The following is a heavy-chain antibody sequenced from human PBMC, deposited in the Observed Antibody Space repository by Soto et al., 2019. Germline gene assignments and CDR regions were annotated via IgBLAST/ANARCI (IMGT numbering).Heavy chain of an antibody. CDR2: IYPGNSDI. CDR3: ARTPFWSGYYFYYGMDV. J-gene: IGHJ6*02. V-gene: IGHV5-51*01. CDR1: GYSFTTYW. D-gene: IGHD3-3*01. Sequence: GESLKISCQGSGYSFTTYWIGCVRQMPGKGLEWMGIIYPGNSDIRYSPSFQGQVTISADKSISTAYLKWSGLKASDTAVYYCARTPFWSGYYFYYGMDVWGQGTTVTVSS.